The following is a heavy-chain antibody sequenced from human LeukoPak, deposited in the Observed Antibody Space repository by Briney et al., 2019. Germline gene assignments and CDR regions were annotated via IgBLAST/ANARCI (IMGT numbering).Heavy chain of an antibody. Sequence: GGSLRLPCAASGFTFSSYAMNWVRQAPGKGLEWVSTISSSGGTTYYADSVKGRFTISRDNSKNSLYLHMNSLRAEDTAGYYCAKDVLYSYDTGGYYSPYFDYWGQGTLVTVSS. CDR3: AKDVLYSYDTGGYYSPYFDY. CDR2: ISSSGGTT. D-gene: IGHD3-22*01. CDR1: GFTFSSYA. V-gene: IGHV3-23*01. J-gene: IGHJ4*02.